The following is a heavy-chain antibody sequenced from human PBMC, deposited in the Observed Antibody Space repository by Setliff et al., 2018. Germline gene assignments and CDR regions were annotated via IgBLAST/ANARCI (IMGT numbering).Heavy chain of an antibody. CDR2: IKQDGSEK. Sequence: GESLKISCAASGFTFSSYWMSWVRQAPGKGLEWVANIKQDGSEKYYVDSVKGRFTISRDNAKNSLYLQMNSLRAEDTAVYYCARGGARWWYFDLWGRGTLVTAPQ. CDR3: ARGGARWWYFDL. D-gene: IGHD3-16*01. CDR1: GFTFSSYW. V-gene: IGHV3-7*01. J-gene: IGHJ2*01.